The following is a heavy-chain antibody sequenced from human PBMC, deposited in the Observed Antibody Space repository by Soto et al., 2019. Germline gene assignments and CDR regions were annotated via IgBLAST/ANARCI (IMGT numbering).Heavy chain of an antibody. V-gene: IGHV3-23*01. CDR1: GFTFNNFG. J-gene: IGHJ4*02. CDR2: IGDSGTYT. D-gene: IGHD5-18*01. CDR3: AKERGGYTYGRFDS. Sequence: EVQLLESGGGLKHPGGSLRLSCAASGFTFNNFGMTWVRQGPGKGLEWVSTIGDSGTYTYYSDSVKGRFTISRDNSKNTLYLQVISLRADDTAIYYCAKERGGYTYGRFDSWGQGTLVTVSS.